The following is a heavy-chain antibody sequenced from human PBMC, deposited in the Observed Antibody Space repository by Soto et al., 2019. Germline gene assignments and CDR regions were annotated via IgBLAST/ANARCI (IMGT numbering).Heavy chain of an antibody. J-gene: IGHJ6*02. CDR2: ISYDGSNK. CDR1: GVTFSSYG. V-gene: IGHV3-30*18. CDR3: AKVGEWLRNLYYYYGMDV. Sequence: GGSLRLSCAASGVTFSSYGMHWVRQAPGKGLEWVAVISYDGSNKYYADSVKGRFTISRDNSKNTLYLQMNSLRAEDTAVYYCAKVGEWLRNLYYYYGMDVWGQGTTVTVSS. D-gene: IGHD5-12*01.